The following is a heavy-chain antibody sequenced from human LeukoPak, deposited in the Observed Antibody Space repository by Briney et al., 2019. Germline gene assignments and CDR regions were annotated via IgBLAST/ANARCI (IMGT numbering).Heavy chain of an antibody. Sequence: GGSLRLSCAASGFTVSSNYMSWVRQAPGKGLEWVSVIYSGGSTYYADSVKGRFTISRDNSKNTLYLQMNSLRAEDTAVYYCAKSDGSGSYGGYYFDYWGQGTLVTVSS. CDR1: GFTVSSNY. J-gene: IGHJ4*02. CDR2: IYSGGST. D-gene: IGHD3-10*01. CDR3: AKSDGSGSYGGYYFDY. V-gene: IGHV3-53*05.